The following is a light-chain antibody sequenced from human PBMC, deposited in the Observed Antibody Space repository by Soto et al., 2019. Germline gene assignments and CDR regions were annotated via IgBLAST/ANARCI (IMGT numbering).Light chain of an antibody. CDR3: QQYGTSPPFT. Sequence: EIVLTQSPGTLSLSPGERATLSCRASQSVSSSFLAWYQQKPGQAPRLLMYGASSRATGIPDRFSGSGSETEFTLTISRLEPEVFAVYYCQQYGTSPPFTFGPGTKVDIK. V-gene: IGKV3-20*01. CDR2: GAS. J-gene: IGKJ3*01. CDR1: QSVSSSF.